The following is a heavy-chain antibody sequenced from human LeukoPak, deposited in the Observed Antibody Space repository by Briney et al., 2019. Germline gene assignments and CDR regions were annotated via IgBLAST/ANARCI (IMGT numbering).Heavy chain of an antibody. D-gene: IGHD3-3*01. CDR1: GGTFSRYG. J-gene: IGHJ5*02. V-gene: IGHV1-69*10. Sequence: SVKVSCKASGGTFSRYGISWVRQAPGQGLEWMGGIIPIPGIANYAQKFQGRVTITADKSTSTDYMELSSLRSEDTAVYYCAREAITIFGVVRTQTTYGPHRFDPWGQGTLVTVSS. CDR3: AREAITIFGVVRTQTTYGPHRFDP. CDR2: IIPIPGIA.